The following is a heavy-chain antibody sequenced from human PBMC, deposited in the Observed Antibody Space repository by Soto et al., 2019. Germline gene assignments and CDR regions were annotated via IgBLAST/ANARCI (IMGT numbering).Heavy chain of an antibody. CDR1: GFTFSSYG. D-gene: IGHD3-16*01. V-gene: IGHV3-33*01. J-gene: IGHJ6*03. Sequence: PGGSLRLSCAASGFTFSSYGMHWVRQAPGKGLEWVAVIWYDGSNKYYADSVKGRFTISRDNSKNTLYLQMNSLRAEDTAVYYCARDGARWVYYYYYMDVWGKGTTVTVSS. CDR2: IWYDGSNK. CDR3: ARDGARWVYYYYYMDV.